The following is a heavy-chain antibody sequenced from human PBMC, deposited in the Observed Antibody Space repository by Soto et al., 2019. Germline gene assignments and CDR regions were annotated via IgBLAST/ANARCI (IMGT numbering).Heavy chain of an antibody. CDR1: GGSISSYY. CDR3: ARLGDDFDY. D-gene: IGHD3-10*01. V-gene: IGHV4-59*08. CDR2: IYYSGST. J-gene: IGHJ4*02. Sequence: LSLTCTVSGGSISSYYWSWIRQPPGKGLEWIGYIYYSGSTGCNPSLKSRVTISVDTSKNQFSLRLSSVTAADTAVYYCARLGDDFDYWGQGTLVTVSS.